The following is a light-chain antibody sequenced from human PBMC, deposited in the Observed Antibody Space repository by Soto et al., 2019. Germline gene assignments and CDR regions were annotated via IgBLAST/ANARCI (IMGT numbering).Light chain of an antibody. Sequence: QSALTQPASVSGSPGQSITISCTGTSSDVGGYNYVSWYQQHPGKAPKLMIYDVTNRPSGVSNRFSGSKSGNTASRTISGLQAEDEADYYCSSYTSTSTPSVVFGGGTKVTVL. V-gene: IGLV2-14*01. J-gene: IGLJ2*01. CDR1: SSDVGGYNY. CDR2: DVT. CDR3: SSYTSTSTPSVV.